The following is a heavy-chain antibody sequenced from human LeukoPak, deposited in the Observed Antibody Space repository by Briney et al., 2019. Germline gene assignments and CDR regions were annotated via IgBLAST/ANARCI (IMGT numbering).Heavy chain of an antibody. CDR2: ISGSGGST. J-gene: IGHJ5*02. CDR1: GFTFSSSG. D-gene: IGHD5-12*01. Sequence: GGSLRLSCAASGFTFSSSGMSWVRQAPGKGLEWVSAISGSGGSTYYADSVKGRFTISRDNSKNTLYLQMNSLRAEDTAVYYCAKHLAPASFDPWGQGTLVTVSS. V-gene: IGHV3-23*01. CDR3: AKHLAPASFDP.